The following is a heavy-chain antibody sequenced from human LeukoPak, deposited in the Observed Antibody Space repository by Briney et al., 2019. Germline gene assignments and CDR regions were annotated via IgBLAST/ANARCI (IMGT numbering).Heavy chain of an antibody. Sequence: GGSLRLSCATSGLTFGTTWMHWVRQAPGKGLMWVSRMNGEGTTIDYADSVKGRFTVSRDYAKNTLFLQMNNLRTEDTALYFCATARNFRFEYWGQGSLVIVSA. CDR3: ATARNFRFEY. J-gene: IGHJ4*02. CDR2: MNGEGTTI. V-gene: IGHV3-74*01. D-gene: IGHD1-7*01. CDR1: GLTFGTTW.